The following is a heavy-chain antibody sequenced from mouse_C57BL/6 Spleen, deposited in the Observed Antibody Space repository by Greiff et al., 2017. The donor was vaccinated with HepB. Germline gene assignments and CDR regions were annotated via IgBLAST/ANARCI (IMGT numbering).Heavy chain of an antibody. Sequence: QVQLQQPGAELVRPGSSVKLSCKASGYTFTSYWMHWVKQRPIQGLEWIGNIDPSDSETHYNQKFKDKATLTVDKSSSTAYMRLSSLTSEDSAVYCCARSRDYPYWYFDVWGTGTTVTVSS. CDR1: GYTFTSYW. D-gene: IGHD2-4*01. CDR3: ARSRDYPYWYFDV. J-gene: IGHJ1*03. CDR2: IDPSDSET. V-gene: IGHV1-52*01.